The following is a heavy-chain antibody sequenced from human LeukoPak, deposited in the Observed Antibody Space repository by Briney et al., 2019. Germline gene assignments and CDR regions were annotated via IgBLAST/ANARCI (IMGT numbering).Heavy chain of an antibody. CDR2: ISAYNGNT. V-gene: IGHV1-18*04. J-gene: IGHJ5*02. CDR3: ATEYCSGGSCYKHRWFDP. Sequence: ASVKVSCKASGYTFTSYGISWVRQAPGQGLEWMGWISAYNGNTNYAQKLQGRVTMTTDTSTSTPYMELRSLRSDDTAVYYCATEYCSGGSCYKHRWFDPWGQGTLVTVSS. CDR1: GYTFTSYG. D-gene: IGHD2-15*01.